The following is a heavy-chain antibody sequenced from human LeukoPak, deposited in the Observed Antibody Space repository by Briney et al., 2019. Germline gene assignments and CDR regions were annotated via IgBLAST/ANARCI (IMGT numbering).Heavy chain of an antibody. CDR2: ISVSGGST. CDR3: AKYGSGTYYNGLY. CDR1: GFTLSSYA. Sequence: PGGSLRLSCAASGFTLSSYAMTWVRQAPGKGLQWVSTISVSGGSTYYADSVKGRFTISRDTSKSTLYLQMNSLRDEVTAVYYCAKYGSGTYYNGLYWGQGTLVTVSS. V-gene: IGHV3-23*01. D-gene: IGHD3-10*01. J-gene: IGHJ4*02.